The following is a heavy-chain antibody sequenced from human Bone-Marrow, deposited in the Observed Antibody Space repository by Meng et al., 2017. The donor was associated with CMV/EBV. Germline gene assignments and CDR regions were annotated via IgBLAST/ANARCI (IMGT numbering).Heavy chain of an antibody. J-gene: IGHJ4*02. CDR1: GFTLSSYS. Sequence: GGSMRLSCAASGFTLSSYSMNWVRQAPGKGLEWVSSISSSSSYIYYADSVKGRFTISRDNSKNTLYLQMNSLRAEDTAVYYCASPSEGYYYDSRGLSSRYYWGQGTLVTVSS. CDR3: ASPSEGYYYDSRGLSSRYY. D-gene: IGHD3-22*01. CDR2: ISSSSSYI. V-gene: IGHV3-21*01.